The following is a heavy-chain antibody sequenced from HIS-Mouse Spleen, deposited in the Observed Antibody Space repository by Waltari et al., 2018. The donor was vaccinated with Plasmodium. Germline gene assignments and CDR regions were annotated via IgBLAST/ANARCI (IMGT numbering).Heavy chain of an antibody. CDR1: GFTVSSHY. J-gene: IGHJ4*02. CDR3: ARAAIAWGSPYYFDY. V-gene: IGHV3-53*02. CDR2: IYSGGST. Sequence: EVQLVETGGGLIQPGGSLRLSCAASGFTVSSHYMSWVRQAPGKGLEWVSVIYSGGSTYYADSVKGRFTISRDNSKNTLYLQMNSLRAEDTAVYYCARAAIAWGSPYYFDYWGQGTLVTVSS. D-gene: IGHD7-27*01.